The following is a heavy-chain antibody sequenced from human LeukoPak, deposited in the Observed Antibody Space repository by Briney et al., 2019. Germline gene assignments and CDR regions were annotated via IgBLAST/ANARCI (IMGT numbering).Heavy chain of an antibody. CDR1: GASITTTHW. V-gene: IGHV4/OR15-8*02. CDR2: IYHSGDT. D-gene: IGHD5-24*01. CDR3: VRWQDGYDYRGLDF. Sequence: PSETLSLTCVLSGASITTTHWWTWVRQPPGTGLEWIGDIYHSGDTNYSPSLKSRVTISIDKSKNHFSLSLKSVTAADTAVYYCVRWQDGYDYRGLDFWGQGALVTVSS. J-gene: IGHJ4*02.